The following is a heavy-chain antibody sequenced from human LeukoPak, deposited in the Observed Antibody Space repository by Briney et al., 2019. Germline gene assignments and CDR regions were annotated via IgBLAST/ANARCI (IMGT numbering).Heavy chain of an antibody. D-gene: IGHD4-17*01. J-gene: IGHJ4*02. CDR3: ARDPDYGDEDAFDI. CDR2: ISSSSSYI. Sequence: GGSLRLSCAASGFTFSSYSMNWVRQAPGKGLEWVSSISSSSSYIYYADSVKGRFTISRDNAKNSLYLQMNSLRAEDTAVYYCARDPDYGDEDAFDIWGQGALVTVSS. CDR1: GFTFSSYS. V-gene: IGHV3-21*01.